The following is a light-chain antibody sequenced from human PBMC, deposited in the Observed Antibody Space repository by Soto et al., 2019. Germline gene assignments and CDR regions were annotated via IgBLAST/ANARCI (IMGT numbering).Light chain of an antibody. CDR3: SSYTSSSTLDVV. V-gene: IGLV2-14*01. CDR2: DVS. CDR1: SSDVGGYNY. J-gene: IGLJ2*01. Sequence: QSALTQPASVSGSPGQSITISCTGTSSDVGGYNYVSWYQQHPGKAPKLMIYDVSNRPSGVSNRFSGSKSGNTASLTISGLQAEVEADYYCSSYTSSSTLDVVFGGGTKLTV.